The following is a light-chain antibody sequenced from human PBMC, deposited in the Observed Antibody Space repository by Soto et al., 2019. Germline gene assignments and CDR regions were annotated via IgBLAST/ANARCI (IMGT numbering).Light chain of an antibody. CDR2: DTS. J-gene: IGKJ1*01. CDR1: QNVTSN. V-gene: IGKV3-15*01. CDR3: QQFYNWPRT. Sequence: EIVMTQSPATLSVSPGERATLSCRASQNVTSNLAWYQQRPGQAPRLLIYDTSTRATGIPARFSGSGSGTEFTLTISSLQSEDVAVYYCQQFYNWPRTFGQGTKVEIK.